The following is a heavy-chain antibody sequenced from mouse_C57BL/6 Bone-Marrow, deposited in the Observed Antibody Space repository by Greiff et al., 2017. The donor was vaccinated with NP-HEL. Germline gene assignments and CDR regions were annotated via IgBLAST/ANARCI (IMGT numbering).Heavy chain of an antibody. V-gene: IGHV3-6*01. J-gene: IGHJ4*01. D-gene: IGHD1-2*01. CDR1: GYSITSGYY. CDR2: ISYDGSN. CDR3: ARDVTAPYYAMDY. Sequence: EVKLQESGPGLVKPSQSLSLTCSVTGYSITSGYYWNWIRQFPGNKLEWMGYISYDGSNNYNPSLKNRISITRDTSKNQFFLKLNSVTTEDTATYYCARDVTAPYYAMDYWGQGTSVTVSS.